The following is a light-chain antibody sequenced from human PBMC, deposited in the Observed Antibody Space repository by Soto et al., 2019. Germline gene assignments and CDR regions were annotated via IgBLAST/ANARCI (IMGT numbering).Light chain of an antibody. CDR2: DAS. J-gene: IGKJ1*01. CDR1: QSISSW. CDR3: QHYNSYSEA. Sequence: DIQMTQSPSTLSASVGDRVTITCRASQSISSWLAWYQQKPVKAPKLLIYDASSLESGVPSMFSGSGSGTEFTLTISSLQPDDFATYYCQHYNSYSEAFGQGTKVDIK. V-gene: IGKV1-5*01.